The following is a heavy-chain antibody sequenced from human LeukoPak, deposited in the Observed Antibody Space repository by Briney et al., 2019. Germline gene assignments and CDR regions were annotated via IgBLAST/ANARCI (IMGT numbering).Heavy chain of an antibody. CDR1: GFTFSSYS. CDR3: ARLPYYDILTGLLSKGGFDP. D-gene: IGHD3-9*01. J-gene: IGHJ5*02. V-gene: IGHV3-21*01. Sequence: GGSLRLSCAASGFTFSSYSVNWVRQAPGKGLEWVSSISSSSSYIYYADSVKGRFTISRDNAKNSLYLQMNSLRAEDTAVYYCARLPYYDILTGLLSKGGFDPWGQGTLVTVSS. CDR2: ISSSSSYI.